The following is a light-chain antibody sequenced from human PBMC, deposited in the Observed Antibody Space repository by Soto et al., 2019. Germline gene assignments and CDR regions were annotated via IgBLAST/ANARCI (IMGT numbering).Light chain of an antibody. V-gene: IGKV1-39*01. CDR3: QQSYSIPWT. CDR1: QSISSY. J-gene: IGKJ1*01. CDR2: AAS. Sequence: DIQMTQSPSSLSASVGDRVTITCRASQSISSYLNWYQQKQGKAPKVLIYAASSLQSGIPSRFSGSGSGTDFTLTISSLQPEDFATYYCQQSYSIPWTFGQGTKVDIK.